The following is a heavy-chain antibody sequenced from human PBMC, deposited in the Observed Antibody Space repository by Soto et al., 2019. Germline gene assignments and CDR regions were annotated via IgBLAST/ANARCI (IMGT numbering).Heavy chain of an antibody. CDR1: GGSISSYY. V-gene: IGHV4-59*08. CDR3: ARQQGDDGSGRYYYYYYYMDV. D-gene: IGHD3-10*01. J-gene: IGHJ6*03. CDR2: IYYSGST. Sequence: SETLSLTCTVSGGSISSYYWSWIRQPPGKGLEWIGYIYYSGSTNYNPSLKSRVTISEDTSKNQFSRKPISVTASDTAVYYCARQQGDDGSGRYYYYYYYMDVWGKGTTVTVSS.